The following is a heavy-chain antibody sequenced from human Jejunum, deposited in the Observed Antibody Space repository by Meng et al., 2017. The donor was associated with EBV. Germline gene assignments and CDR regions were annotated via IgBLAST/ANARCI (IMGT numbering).Heavy chain of an antibody. CDR3: ARGRGVTDYYDSSGSPFDY. CDR1: GRSVSTGSYY. Sequence: QVQLQESGPGLVKSSETLSLTCTVAGRSVSTGSYYWSWIRPPPGKGLEWIGYFYYSASPKYNPSLKSRATISADMSKNQFSLKLRSVTSADTAVYYCARGRGVTDYYDSSGSPFDYWGQGTLVTVSS. V-gene: IGHV4-61*01. CDR2: FYYSASP. D-gene: IGHD3-22*01. J-gene: IGHJ4*02.